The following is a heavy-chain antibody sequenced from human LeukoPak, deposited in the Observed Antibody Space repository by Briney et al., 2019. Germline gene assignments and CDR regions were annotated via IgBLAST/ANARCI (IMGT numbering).Heavy chain of an antibody. J-gene: IGHJ6*02. CDR2: IYYSGST. CDR3: ARVNPVTYYGMDV. D-gene: IGHD4-11*01. Sequence: SQTLSLTCTVSGGSISSGGYYWSWIRQHPGKGLEWIGYIYYSGSTYYNPSLKSRVTISVDTSKNQYSLKLSSVTAADTAVYYCARVNPVTYYGMDVWGQGTTVTVSS. CDR1: GGSISSGGYY. V-gene: IGHV4-31*03.